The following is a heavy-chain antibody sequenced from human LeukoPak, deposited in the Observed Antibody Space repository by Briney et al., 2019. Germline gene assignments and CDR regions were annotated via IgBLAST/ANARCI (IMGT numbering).Heavy chain of an antibody. D-gene: IGHD4-23*01. Sequence: GGSLRLSCAASGFTFSSYWMSWVRQAPGKGLEWVANIKQDGSEKYYVDSVKGRFTISRDNAKNSLYLQMNSLRAEDTAVYYCARDGHGGNSAVAFDIWGQGTMVTVSS. V-gene: IGHV3-7*01. CDR2: IKQDGSEK. J-gene: IGHJ3*02. CDR3: ARDGHGGNSAVAFDI. CDR1: GFTFSSYW.